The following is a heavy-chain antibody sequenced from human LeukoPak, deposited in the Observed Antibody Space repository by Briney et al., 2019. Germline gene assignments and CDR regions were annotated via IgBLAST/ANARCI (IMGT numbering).Heavy chain of an antibody. CDR3: ATHVRRQWLPLPDY. Sequence: ASVKVSCKVSGYTLTELSMHWVRQAPGKGLEWVGGFDPEDGETIYAQKFQGRVTMTEDTSTDTAYMELSSLRSEDTAVYYCATHVRRQWLPLPDYWGQGTLVTVSS. CDR2: FDPEDGET. J-gene: IGHJ4*02. CDR1: GYTLTELS. V-gene: IGHV1-24*01. D-gene: IGHD6-19*01.